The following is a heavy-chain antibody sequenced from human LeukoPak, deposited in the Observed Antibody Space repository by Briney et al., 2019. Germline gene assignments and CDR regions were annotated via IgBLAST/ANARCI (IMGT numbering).Heavy chain of an antibody. D-gene: IGHD3-16*02. Sequence: SETLSLTCAVSGYSISSGYYWGWIRQPPGEGLEWIGEINHSGSTNYNPSLKSRVTISVDTSKNQFSLKLSSVTAADTAVCYCARGGGYRLHYWGQGTLVTVSS. CDR2: INHSGST. CDR1: GYSISSGYY. J-gene: IGHJ4*02. V-gene: IGHV4-38-2*01. CDR3: ARGGGYRLHY.